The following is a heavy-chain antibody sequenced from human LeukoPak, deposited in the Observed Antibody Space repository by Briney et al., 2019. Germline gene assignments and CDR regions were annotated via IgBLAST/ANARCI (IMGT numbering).Heavy chain of an antibody. J-gene: IGHJ5*02. CDR2: ISGGGAT. Sequence: GGSLRLSCAPSGFTFSIYAMTRVRQAPGKGLEWVSAISGGGATYYADSVKGRFTISRDNSKNTLYLQMNGLRADDTAVYYCARVGKAARSEWFDPLGQGTLVTVSS. D-gene: IGHD6-6*01. CDR1: GFTFSIYA. CDR3: ARVGKAARSEWFDP. V-gene: IGHV3-23*01.